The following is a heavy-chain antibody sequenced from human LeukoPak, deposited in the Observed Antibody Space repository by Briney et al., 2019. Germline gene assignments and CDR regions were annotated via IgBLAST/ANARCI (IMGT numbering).Heavy chain of an antibody. CDR3: AKGGGSRHYMDV. Sequence: GGSLRLSCTASGFAFSIHWMHWVRQAPGKGLVWVSRIDSDGSSTIYADSVKGRFTISRDNAKSTLYLQMNSLRAEDTAVYYCAKGGGSRHYMDVWGKGTTVTVSS. CDR2: IDSDGSST. D-gene: IGHD6-13*01. J-gene: IGHJ6*03. CDR1: GFAFSIHW. V-gene: IGHV3-74*01.